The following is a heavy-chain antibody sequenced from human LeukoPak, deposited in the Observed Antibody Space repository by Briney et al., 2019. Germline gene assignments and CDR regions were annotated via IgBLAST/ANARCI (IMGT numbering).Heavy chain of an antibody. Sequence: GGSLRLSCAASGFTFSDYYMSWIRQAPGKALEWVAYITSSGSAIYYADSVKGRFTISRDNAKNSLYLQMNGLTADDTAIYYCASDIVATSGDYWGQGTLVTVSS. V-gene: IGHV3-11*01. CDR2: ITSSGSAI. D-gene: IGHD5-12*01. CDR3: ASDIVATSGDY. J-gene: IGHJ4*02. CDR1: GFTFSDYY.